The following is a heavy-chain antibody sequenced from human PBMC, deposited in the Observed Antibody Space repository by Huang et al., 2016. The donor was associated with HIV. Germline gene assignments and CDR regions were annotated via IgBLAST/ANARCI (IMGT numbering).Heavy chain of an antibody. Sequence: QVQLVQSGAEVKKPGASVKVSCKPSGYTFADYFIHWVRQAPGQGLECMAGLNPKNGATNYAQKFLGRVTVTGDTSINTAYMEFSGLTSDDTANYYCTRDGVAPDEEFDYWGQGTLISVSS. CDR2: LNPKNGAT. D-gene: IGHD5-12*01. J-gene: IGHJ4*02. CDR1: GYTFADYF. V-gene: IGHV1-2*02. CDR3: TRDGVAPDEEFDY.